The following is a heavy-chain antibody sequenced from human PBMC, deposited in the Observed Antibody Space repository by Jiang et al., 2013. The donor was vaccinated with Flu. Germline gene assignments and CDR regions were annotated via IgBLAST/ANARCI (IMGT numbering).Heavy chain of an antibody. CDR2: ISWNSGSI. Sequence: QLVESGGGLVQPGRSLRLSCAASGFTFDDYAMHWVRQAPGKGLEWVSGISWNSGSIGYADSVKGRFTISRDNAKNSLYLQMNSLRPEDTALYYCAKATDHVLPASIIYWGQGTLVTVSS. CDR1: GFTFDDYA. CDR3: AKATDHVLPASIIY. V-gene: IGHV3-9*01. D-gene: IGHD2-2*02. J-gene: IGHJ4*02.